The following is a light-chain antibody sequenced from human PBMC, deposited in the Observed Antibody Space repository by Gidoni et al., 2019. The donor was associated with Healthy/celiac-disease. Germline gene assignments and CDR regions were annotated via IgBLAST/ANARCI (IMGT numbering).Light chain of an antibody. Sequence: ETVLPPSPGTLSLSPGERATLSCMASQSVSSSYLAWYHQKPGQAPRLLIYGASSRATGLPARFSGSGSGTYFTLTISRLGPEDCAVYYCQQYGSSPETFGQGTKVEIK. J-gene: IGKJ1*01. CDR3: QQYGSSPET. CDR2: GAS. CDR1: QSVSSSY. V-gene: IGKV3-20*01.